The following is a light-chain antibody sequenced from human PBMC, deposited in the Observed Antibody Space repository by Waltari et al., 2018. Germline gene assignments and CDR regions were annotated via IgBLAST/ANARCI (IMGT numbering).Light chain of an antibody. J-gene: IGKJ4*01. V-gene: IGKV1-5*03. CDR1: QTISSW. Sequence: DIQMTQSPSTLSASVGDRVTITCRASQTISSWLAWYQQKPGKAPELLIYKASNLESGVPSRFSGSGSGTEFTLTINSLQPDDFATYYCQQYNSFSLTFGGGTKVEIK. CDR3: QQYNSFSLT. CDR2: KAS.